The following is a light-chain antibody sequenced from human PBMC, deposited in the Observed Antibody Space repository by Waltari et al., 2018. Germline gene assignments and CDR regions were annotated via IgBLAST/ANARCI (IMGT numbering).Light chain of an antibody. Sequence: SSELTQDPAVSVAMGQTVRITCQGDSLRSYYASWYQQRTGQAPILVIYDKNNRPSGDPNRFTGSSSHNTGSLTITGAQAEDEASYYCHSRDASGVAGSFGGGTKLTVL. J-gene: IGLJ2*01. V-gene: IGLV3-19*01. CDR2: DKN. CDR1: SLRSYY. CDR3: HSRDASGVAGS.